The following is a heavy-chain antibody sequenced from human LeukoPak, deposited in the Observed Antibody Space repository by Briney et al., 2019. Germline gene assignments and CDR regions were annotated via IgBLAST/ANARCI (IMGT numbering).Heavy chain of an antibody. CDR3: AKAPVTTCSGAFFYPFDY. Sequence: PGGSLRLSCAASGFTLSSYAMSWVRQAPGKGLEWVSAISDTGNTYHADSVKGRFTISRDSSKDTLVLQMNRQRAEDAAVYYCAKAPVTTCSGAFFYPFDYWGLGTLVTVSS. J-gene: IGHJ4*02. V-gene: IGHV3-23*01. CDR1: GFTLSSYA. CDR2: ISDTGNT. D-gene: IGHD2-15*01.